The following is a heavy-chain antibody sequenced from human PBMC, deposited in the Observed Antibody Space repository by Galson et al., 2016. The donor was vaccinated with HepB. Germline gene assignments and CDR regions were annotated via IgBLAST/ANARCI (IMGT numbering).Heavy chain of an antibody. V-gene: IGHV4-34*10. J-gene: IGHJ4*02. CDR1: GASFNNYY. CDR2: IPHTKII. Sequence: SETLSLTCAVYGASFNNYYWTWLRQPPGKRLEWIGEIPHTKIINYNPSLKSRLSMSVDTSKNQFSPRLTSVTAADTAISFCERGYCDGAKCYSKGPAYFDYWGQGTLVTVSS. CDR3: ERGYCDGAKCYSKGPAYFDY. D-gene: IGHD2-15*01.